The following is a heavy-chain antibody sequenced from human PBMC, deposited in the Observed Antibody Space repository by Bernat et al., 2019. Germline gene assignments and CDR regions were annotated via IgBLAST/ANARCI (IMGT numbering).Heavy chain of an antibody. CDR1: GFTFGNAW. Sequence: EVQLVESGGGLVKPGGSLRLSCAASGFTFGNAWMNWVRQAPGKGLEWVGRIKSKTDGGTTDYAAPVKGRFTISRDDSKNTLYLQMNSLKTEDTAVYYCTTVWQWELLRPSDYWGQGTLVTVSS. D-gene: IGHD1-26*01. J-gene: IGHJ4*02. V-gene: IGHV3-15*07. CDR2: IKSKTDGGTT. CDR3: TTVWQWELLRPSDY.